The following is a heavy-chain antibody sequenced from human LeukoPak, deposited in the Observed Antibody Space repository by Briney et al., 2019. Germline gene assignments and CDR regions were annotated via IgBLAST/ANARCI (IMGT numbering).Heavy chain of an antibody. J-gene: IGHJ4*02. CDR3: ARDQRSLGPHDH. D-gene: IGHD1-26*01. CDR1: GFTFSSYS. V-gene: IGHV3-21*01. CDR2: ISSSSSYI. Sequence: PGGSLRLSCAAFGFTFSSYSMNWVRQAPGKGLEWVSSISSSSSYIYYADSVKGRFTISRDNAKNSLYLQMNSLRAEDTAVYYCARDQRSLGPHDHWGQGTLVTVSS.